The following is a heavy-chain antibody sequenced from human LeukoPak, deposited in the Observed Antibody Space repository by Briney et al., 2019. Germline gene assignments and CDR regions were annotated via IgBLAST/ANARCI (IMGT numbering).Heavy chain of an antibody. V-gene: IGHV3-53*01. D-gene: IGHD3-10*01. CDR3: ASSYYSGSGSYRYMDY. CDR2: IYSDGRT. CDR1: GFTGTSNY. J-gene: IGHJ4*02. Sequence: GSLRLSCAASGFTGTSNYMSWVRQAPGEGLEGVSIIYSDGRTFYADSVKGRFTISRDNSKNTLYLQMNSLRAEDTAVYYCASSYYSGSGSYRYMDYWGQGTLVTVSS.